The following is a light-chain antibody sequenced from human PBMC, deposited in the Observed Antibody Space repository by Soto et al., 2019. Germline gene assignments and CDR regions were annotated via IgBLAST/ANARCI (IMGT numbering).Light chain of an antibody. Sequence: LWMQTPRTRALSGGRVDTGARSVSQSVRGTYLAWYQQKPGQAPRLLIYDASNRATGIPARFSGSGSGTDYTLTIRTREPEDFAVYNCQQRSKSPGTFGQGTQVEIK. CDR2: DAS. J-gene: IGKJ5*01. CDR3: QQRSKSPGT. V-gene: IGKV3-11*01. CDR1: QSVRGTY.